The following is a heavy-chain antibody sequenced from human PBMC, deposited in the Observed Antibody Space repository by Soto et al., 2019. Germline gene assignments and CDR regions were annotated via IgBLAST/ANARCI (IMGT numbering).Heavy chain of an antibody. CDR3: TEDWADDS. Sequence: EVQLLESGGGLVQPGGSLRLSCAASGFTFSNYAMTWVRQAPGKGLECVSTINTSGGNTHYADSVKGRFSVSRDNSKNTLSLQMNQLRAGDTAVYYCTEDWADDSWGQGTLVTVSS. V-gene: IGHV3-23*01. D-gene: IGHD3-16*01. CDR1: GFTFSNYA. J-gene: IGHJ5*01. CDR2: INTSGGNT.